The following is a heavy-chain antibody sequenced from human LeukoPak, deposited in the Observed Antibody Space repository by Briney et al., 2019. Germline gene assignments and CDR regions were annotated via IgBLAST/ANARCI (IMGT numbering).Heavy chain of an antibody. CDR3: ARGGMATLERPFDY. V-gene: IGHV4-59*01. D-gene: IGHD5-24*01. CDR1: GGSISSYY. CDR2: IYYSGST. Sequence: SETLSLTCTVSGGSISSYYWSWIRQPPGKGLEWIGYIYYSGSTNYNPSLKSRVTISVDTSKNQFSLKLSSVTAADTAVYYCARGGMATLERPFDYWGQGTLVTVSS. J-gene: IGHJ4*02.